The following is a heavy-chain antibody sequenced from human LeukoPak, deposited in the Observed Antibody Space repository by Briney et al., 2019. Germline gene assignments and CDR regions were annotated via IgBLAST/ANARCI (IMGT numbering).Heavy chain of an antibody. CDR3: ATDTSGYHNG. Sequence: GGSLRLSCTTSGISFSNYAMSWVRQAPGKGLEWVSSVSGSGGSTYYANSVKGRFSISRDNSKNTVYLEMNSLRAEDTAVYYCATDTSGYHNGWGQGTLVTVSS. CDR2: VSGSGGST. CDR1: GISFSNYA. J-gene: IGHJ4*02. D-gene: IGHD5-12*01. V-gene: IGHV3-23*01.